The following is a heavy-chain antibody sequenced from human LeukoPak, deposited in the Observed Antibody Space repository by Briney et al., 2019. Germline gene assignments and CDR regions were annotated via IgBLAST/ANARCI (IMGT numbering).Heavy chain of an antibody. J-gene: IGHJ6*03. CDR2: ISSSSSYI. D-gene: IGHD6-13*01. Sequence: PGGSLRLSCAASGFTFSVYTMNWVRQAPGKGLEWVSSISSSSSYIYYADSVKGRFTISRDNANNSLYLQMNSLRAEDTAVYYCARASAYSRSYYYYYMDVWGKGTTVTVSS. V-gene: IGHV3-21*01. CDR3: ARASAYSRSYYYYYMDV. CDR1: GFTFSVYT.